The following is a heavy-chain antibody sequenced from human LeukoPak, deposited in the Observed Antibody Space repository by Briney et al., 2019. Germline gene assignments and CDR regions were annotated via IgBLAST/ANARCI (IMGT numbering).Heavy chain of an antibody. J-gene: IGHJ3*02. CDR3: ARDDYGDYGSTDAFDI. CDR2: IYYSGST. Sequence: SSETLSLTCTVSGGSISSYYWSWIRQPPGKGLEWIGYIYYSGSTKYNPSLKSRVTISVDTSKNQFSLKLSSVTAADTAVYYCARDDYGDYGSTDAFDIWGQGTMVTVSS. V-gene: IGHV4-59*01. D-gene: IGHD4-17*01. CDR1: GGSISSYY.